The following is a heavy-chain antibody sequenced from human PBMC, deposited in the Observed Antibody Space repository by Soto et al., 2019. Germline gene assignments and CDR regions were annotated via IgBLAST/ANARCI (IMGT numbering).Heavy chain of an antibody. V-gene: IGHV3-23*01. Sequence: GGSLRLSCAASGFTFSNYAMSWVRQAPGKGLEWVSAFSGSGVNTYYADSVKGRFTISRDNSKNTLYLQMNSLRAEDTAVYYCAKAQSTVTGAFDIWGQGTMVTVSS. J-gene: IGHJ3*02. CDR3: AKAQSTVTGAFDI. D-gene: IGHD4-17*01. CDR1: GFTFSNYA. CDR2: FSGSGVNT.